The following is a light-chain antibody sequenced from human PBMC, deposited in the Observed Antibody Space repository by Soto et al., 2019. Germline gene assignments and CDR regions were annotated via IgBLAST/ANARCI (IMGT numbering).Light chain of an antibody. CDR1: QSVSIK. Sequence: TVLTQSPGTLSVSPGERASLSCRASQSVSIKLAWYPQNPGHAPRLLIYGASTRATGIPARFSGSGSGKEFTLSINRLQSEDFAVYYCQEYDNWPPEGTFGQGTKL. CDR2: GAS. CDR3: QEYDNWPPEGT. J-gene: IGKJ1*01. V-gene: IGKV3-15*01.